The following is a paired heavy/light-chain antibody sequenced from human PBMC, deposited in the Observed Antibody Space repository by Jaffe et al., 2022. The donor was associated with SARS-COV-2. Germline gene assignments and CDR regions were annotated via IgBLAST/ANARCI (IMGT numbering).Heavy chain of an antibody. CDR3: VQYDMSSGWFDP. CDR1: GDSMSSSTYS. J-gene: IGHJ5*02. D-gene: IGHD3-9*01. V-gene: IGHV4-39*01. Sequence: QLQLQESGPGLVKSSETLSLTCTVSGDSMSSSTYSWGWIRQPPGRGLEWIGLLSYSEGTYYNPSLKSRVTISVDTSRKQVSLNLNSVTAADTAVYHCVQYDMSSGWFDPWGQGTLVTVSS. CDR2: LSYSEGT.
Light chain of an antibody. CDR3: QQAKSFPLT. Sequence: DIQMTQSPSSVSASIGDRVTITCRASQGLSNRLVWYQQKPGKAPHLLIYLASTLQSGVPSRFSGSGSGADFTLTISSLQPEDFATYYCQQAKSFPLTFGGGTKVEIK. CDR2: LAS. V-gene: IGKV1D-12*01. CDR1: QGLSNR. J-gene: IGKJ4*01.